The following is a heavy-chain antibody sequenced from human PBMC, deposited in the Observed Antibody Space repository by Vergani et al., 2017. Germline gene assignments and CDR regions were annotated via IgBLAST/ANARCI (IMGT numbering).Heavy chain of an antibody. V-gene: IGHV3-74*01. CDR3: ARAAAVARFSVAFDI. J-gene: IGHJ3*02. CDR1: GFTFSSYW. Sequence: EVQLVESGGGLVQPGGSLRLSCAASGFTFSSYWMHWVRQAPGKGLVWVSRINSDGSSTSYADSVKGRFTISRDNAKNTLYLQMNSLRAEDTAVYYCARAAAVARFSVAFDIWGQGTMVTVSS. CDR2: INSDGSST. D-gene: IGHD6-19*01.